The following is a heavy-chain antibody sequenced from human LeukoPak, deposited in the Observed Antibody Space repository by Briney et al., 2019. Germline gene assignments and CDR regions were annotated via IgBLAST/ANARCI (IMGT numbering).Heavy chain of an antibody. CDR3: ARGNYGSGSYDY. CDR2: IHYSGNT. J-gene: IGHJ4*02. D-gene: IGHD3-10*01. V-gene: IGHV4-30-4*01. CDR1: GGSSRSGDYF. Sequence: SETLTLTCAVSGGSSRSGDYFWSWIRQPPGKGLEWIGHIHYSGNTYYNPSLKSRVSISVDTSKNQFSLKLSSVTAADTAVYYCARGNYGSGSYDYWGQGTLVTVSS.